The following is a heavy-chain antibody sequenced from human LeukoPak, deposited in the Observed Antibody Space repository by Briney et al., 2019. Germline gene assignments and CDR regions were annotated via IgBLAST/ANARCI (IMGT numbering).Heavy chain of an antibody. J-gene: IGHJ4*02. D-gene: IGHD5-18*01. CDR3: AKGGDSYAYLSFDY. Sequence: GGSLRLSCAVSGFTVSSNFMSWVRQAPGKGLEWVSVLFSGGTPYYADSVKGRFTISRDNSKNTLYLQMNSLRAEDTAVYYCAKGGDSYAYLSFDYWGQGTLVTVSS. V-gene: IGHV3-53*01. CDR2: LFSGGTP. CDR1: GFTVSSNF.